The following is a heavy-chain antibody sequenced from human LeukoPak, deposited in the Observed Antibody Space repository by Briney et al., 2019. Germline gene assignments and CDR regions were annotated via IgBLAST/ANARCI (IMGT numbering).Heavy chain of an antibody. D-gene: IGHD3-22*01. J-gene: IGHJ4*02. CDR2: IYTSWST. CDR1: GGSISSYY. Sequence: SETLSLTCTISGGSISSYYWSWIRQPAGKGLDWIGRIYTSWSTNYNPSLKSRVTISVDKSKNQFSLKLSSVTAADTAVYYCARSMYYYDSSGYPQSYYFDYWGQGTLVTVSS. V-gene: IGHV4-4*07. CDR3: ARSMYYYDSSGYPQSYYFDY.